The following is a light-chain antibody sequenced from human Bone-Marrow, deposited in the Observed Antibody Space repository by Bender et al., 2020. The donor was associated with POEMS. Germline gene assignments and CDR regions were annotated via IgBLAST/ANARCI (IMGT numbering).Light chain of an antibody. J-gene: IGLJ3*02. Sequence: QSALTQPASVSGSPGQSITISCTGTSSDVGSSYLVSWNQQHPGKAPKLIIYEASQRPSGVSIRFSGSKSGNTASLTISGLQAEDEAYYYCCSYAGDNTWVFGGGTKLTVL. V-gene: IGLV2-23*01. CDR1: SSDVGSSYL. CDR2: EAS. CDR3: CSYAGDNTWV.